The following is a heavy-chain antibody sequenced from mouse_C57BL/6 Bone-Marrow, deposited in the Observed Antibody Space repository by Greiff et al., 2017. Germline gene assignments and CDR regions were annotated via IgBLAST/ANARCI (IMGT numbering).Heavy chain of an antibody. J-gene: IGHJ1*03. CDR1: GFTFSSYG. CDR3: ASYGSSPHWYFDV. V-gene: IGHV5-6*01. Sequence: EVKLVESGGDLVKPGGSLKLSCAASGFTFSSYGMSWVRQTPDKRLEWVATISSGGSYTYYPDSVKGRFTISRDNAKNTLYLQMSSLKSEDTAMYYCASYGSSPHWYFDVWGTGTTVTVSS. D-gene: IGHD1-1*01. CDR2: ISSGGSYT.